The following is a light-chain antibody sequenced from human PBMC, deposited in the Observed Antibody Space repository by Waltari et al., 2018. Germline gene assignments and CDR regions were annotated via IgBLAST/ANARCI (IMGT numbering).Light chain of an antibody. CDR3: CSYAGSVV. J-gene: IGLJ2*01. V-gene: IGLV2-11*01. CDR1: SSDVGGYNY. CDR2: DVS. Sequence: QSALTQPRSVSGSPGPSVTIPCPGTSSDVGGYNYVSWYQQHPGKAPKLMIYDVSKRPSGVPDRFSGSKSGNTASLTISGLQAEDEADYYCCSYAGSVVFGGGTKLTVL.